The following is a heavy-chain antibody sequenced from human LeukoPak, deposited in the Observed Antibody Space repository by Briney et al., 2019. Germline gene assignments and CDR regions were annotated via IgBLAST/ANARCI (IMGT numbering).Heavy chain of an antibody. CDR2: IYYSGST. CDR1: GGSISGYY. J-gene: IGHJ4*02. D-gene: IGHD3-10*01. V-gene: IGHV4-59*01. Sequence: SETLSLTCTVSGGSISGYYRSWIRQPPGKGLEWIGYIYYSGSTNYNPSLKSRVTISLDTSKNQFSLKLSSVTAADTAVYYCARVLTYGSRTYYFDYWGQGTLVTVSS. CDR3: ARVLTYGSRTYYFDY.